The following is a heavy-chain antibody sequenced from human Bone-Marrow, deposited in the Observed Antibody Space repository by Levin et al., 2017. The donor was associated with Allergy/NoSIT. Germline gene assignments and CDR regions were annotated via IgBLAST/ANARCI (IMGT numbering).Heavy chain of an antibody. V-gene: IGHV1-2*06. CDR2: INPNSGGT. J-gene: IGHJ4*02. CDR1: GYTFIGYY. CDR3: ARSDMATILDY. D-gene: IGHD5-12*01. Sequence: ASVKVSCKASGYTFIGYYMHWVRQAPGQGLEWMGRINPNSGGTNYAQKFQGRVTMTRDTSISTAYMELSRLRSDDTAVYYCARSDMATILDYWGQGTLVNVSS.